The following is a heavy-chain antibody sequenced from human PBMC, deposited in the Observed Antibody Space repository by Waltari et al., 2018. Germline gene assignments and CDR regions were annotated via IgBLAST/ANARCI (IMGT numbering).Heavy chain of an antibody. CDR3: ASLFWSGYYYFDY. D-gene: IGHD3-3*01. V-gene: IGHV4-4*09. CDR1: Y. J-gene: IGHJ4*02. CDR2: IYTSGST. Sequence: YWSWIRQPAGKGLEWIGYIYTSGSTNYNPSLKSRVTISVDTSKNQFSLKLSSVTAADTAVYYCASLFWSGYYYFDYWGQGTLVTVSS.